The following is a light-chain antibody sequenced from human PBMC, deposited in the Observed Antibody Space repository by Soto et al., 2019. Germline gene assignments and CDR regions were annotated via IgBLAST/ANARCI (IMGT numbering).Light chain of an antibody. Sequence: EVVLTQSPGTLSLSPGERATLSCRASQSVTSSDLAWYQQKPGQAPRLLISGASSRATGIPDRFSGSGSGTHFTLTISRLEPEDFAVFYYHHYGTSPPTFGKGTKVEI. CDR2: GAS. J-gene: IGKJ1*01. CDR3: HHYGTSPPT. V-gene: IGKV3-20*01. CDR1: QSVTSSD.